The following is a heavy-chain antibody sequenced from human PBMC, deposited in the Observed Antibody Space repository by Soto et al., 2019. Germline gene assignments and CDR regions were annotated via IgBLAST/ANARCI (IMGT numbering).Heavy chain of an antibody. CDR3: ARSGSPELVARYYYYGMDV. V-gene: IGHV1-2*04. Sequence: ASVKVSCKASGYTFTGYYMHWVRQAPGQGLEWMGWINPNSGGTNYAQKFQGWVTMTRDTSISTAYMELSRLRSDDTAVYYCARSGSPELVARYYYYGMDVWGQGTTVTVSS. J-gene: IGHJ6*02. CDR1: GYTFTGYY. CDR2: INPNSGGT. D-gene: IGHD6-6*01.